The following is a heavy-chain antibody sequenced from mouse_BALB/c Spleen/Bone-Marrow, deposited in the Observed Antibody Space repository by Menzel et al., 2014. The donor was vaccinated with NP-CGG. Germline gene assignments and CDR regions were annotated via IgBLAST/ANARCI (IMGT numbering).Heavy chain of an antibody. V-gene: IGHV1S130*01. D-gene: IGHD2-14*01. CDR2: IHPNTDNT. Sequence: VQLQQSGSVLVRPGASVKLSCKASGYTFTCSWMHWAKQRPGQGLEWIGEIHPNTDNTNYDEKFKGKATLTVDTSSSTAYVDLSSLTSEDSAVYYCARHHRYAYYFDYWGQGTTLTVSS. CDR1: GYTFTCSW. J-gene: IGHJ2*01. CDR3: ARHHRYAYYFDY.